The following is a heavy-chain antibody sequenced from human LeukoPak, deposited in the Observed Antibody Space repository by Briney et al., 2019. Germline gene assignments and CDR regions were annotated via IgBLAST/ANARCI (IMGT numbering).Heavy chain of an antibody. CDR1: GGSFSGYY. Sequence: PSETLSLTCAVYGGSFSGYYWSWIRQPPGKGLEWIGEINHSGSTNYNPSLKSRVTISADTSKNQFSLKLSSVTAADTAVYYCARERTATYDAFDIWGQGTMVTVSS. D-gene: IGHD2-2*01. J-gene: IGHJ3*02. CDR3: ARERTATYDAFDI. V-gene: IGHV4-34*01. CDR2: INHSGST.